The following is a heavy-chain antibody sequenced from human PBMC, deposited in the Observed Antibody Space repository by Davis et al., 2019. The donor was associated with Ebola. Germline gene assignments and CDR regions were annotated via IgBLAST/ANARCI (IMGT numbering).Heavy chain of an antibody. V-gene: IGHV1-58*02. D-gene: IGHD4-17*01. CDR1: GFTFTSSA. Sequence: SVTVSCKASGFTFTSSAMQWVRQARGQRLAWIGWIVVGSGNTNYAQKFQERVTITRDMSTSTAYMELSSLRSEDTAVYYCAAAVGAMTTVTEFDYWGQGTLVTVSS. CDR2: IVVGSGNT. CDR3: AAAVGAMTTVTEFDY. J-gene: IGHJ4*02.